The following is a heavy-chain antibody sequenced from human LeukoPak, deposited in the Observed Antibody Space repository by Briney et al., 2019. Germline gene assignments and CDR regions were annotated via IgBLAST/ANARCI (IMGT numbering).Heavy chain of an antibody. J-gene: IGHJ4*02. CDR3: AKLLLETGGIGEEFDY. V-gene: IGHV3-30*02. D-gene: IGHD1-26*01. Sequence: AGGSLSLSCAASGFTFSSYAMYWVRQAPGKGLEWVAFIRYDGNKKYYADSVKGRFTISRDNSRNTVYLQTNSLTSEDTAVYYCAKLLLETGGIGEEFDYWGQGTLVTVSS. CDR2: IRYDGNKK. CDR1: GFTFSSYA.